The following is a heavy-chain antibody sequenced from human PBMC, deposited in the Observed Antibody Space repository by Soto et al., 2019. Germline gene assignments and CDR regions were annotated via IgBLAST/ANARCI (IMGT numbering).Heavy chain of an antibody. CDR3: ARGSEWELRGDCLDY. J-gene: IGHJ4*02. CDR1: GFTFSSYG. V-gene: IGHV3-33*01. Sequence: QVQLVESGGGVVQPGRSLRLSCAASGFTFSSYGMHWVRQAPGKGLEWVAVIWYDGSNKYYADSVKGRFTISRDNSKNTLYLQMNGLRAENTAVYYCARGSEWELRGDCLDYWGQGTLVTVSS. D-gene: IGHD1-26*01. CDR2: IWYDGSNK.